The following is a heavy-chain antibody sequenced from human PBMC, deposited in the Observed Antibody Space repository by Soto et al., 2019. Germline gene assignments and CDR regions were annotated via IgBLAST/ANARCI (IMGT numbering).Heavy chain of an antibody. V-gene: IGHV3-30*18. CDR2: ISYDGSNK. Sequence: GGSLRLSCAASGFTFSSYGMHWVRQAPGKGLEWVAVISYDGSNKYYADSVKGRFTISRDNSKNTLYLQMNSLRAEDTAVYYCAKVGDATRWSEYYFVDWGQGTLVTVFS. CDR1: GFTFSSYG. J-gene: IGHJ4*02. D-gene: IGHD1-26*01. CDR3: AKVGDATRWSEYYFVD.